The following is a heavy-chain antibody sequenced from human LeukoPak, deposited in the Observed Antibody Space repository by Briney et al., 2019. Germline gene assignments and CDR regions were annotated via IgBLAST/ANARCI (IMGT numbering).Heavy chain of an antibody. CDR1: GGSINNYY. CDR3: ARGWGYYGSGSFVI. V-gene: IGHV4-4*07. J-gene: IGHJ3*02. CDR2: IYSSGSA. Sequence: SETLSLTCSVSGGSINNYYWSWIRQPAGKGLEWIGRIYSSGSANYNPSLKSRVTMSVDTSKNQFSLKLSSVTAADTDVYYCARGWGYYGSGSFVIWGQGTMVTVSS. D-gene: IGHD3-10*01.